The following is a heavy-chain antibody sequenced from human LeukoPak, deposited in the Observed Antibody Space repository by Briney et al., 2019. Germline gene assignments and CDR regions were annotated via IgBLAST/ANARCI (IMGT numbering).Heavy chain of an antibody. V-gene: IGHV3-30*02. D-gene: IGHD6-13*01. CDR1: GFTFSNYG. Sequence: GGSLRLSCAASGFTFSNYGMHWVRQAPGKGLEGVASICYDGINKYYADSLKGRFTISRDNTKNTLDLQMNSLRAEDTAVYSCARASRISSRGRWYFDYWGQGTLVTVSS. CDR2: ICYDGINK. CDR3: ARASRISSRGRWYFDY. J-gene: IGHJ4*01.